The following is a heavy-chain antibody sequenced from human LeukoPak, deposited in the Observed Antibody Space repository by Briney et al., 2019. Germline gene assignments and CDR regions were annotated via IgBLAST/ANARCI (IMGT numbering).Heavy chain of an antibody. CDR1: GFTFDDYA. J-gene: IGHJ4*02. Sequence: GGSLRLSCAASGFTFDDYAMHWVRQAPGKGLEWVSGISWNSGSIGYADSVKGRFTISRENAKNSLYLQMNSLRAEDTALYYCAKEDSSGYYFDHWGQGTLVTVSS. CDR3: AKEDSSGYYFDH. D-gene: IGHD3-22*01. CDR2: ISWNSGSI. V-gene: IGHV3-9*01.